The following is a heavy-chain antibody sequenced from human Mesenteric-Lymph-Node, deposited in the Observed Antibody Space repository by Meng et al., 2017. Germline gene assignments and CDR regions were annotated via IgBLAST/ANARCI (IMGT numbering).Heavy chain of an antibody. CDR3: ARTSGGYSSHGDY. D-gene: IGHD1-26*01. V-gene: IGHV3-21*01. Sequence: GGSLRLSCAASGFTFSSYWMSWVRQVPGKGLEWVSSISSSSSYIYYADSVKGRFTISRDNAKNSLYLQMNSLRAEDTAVYYCARTSGGYSSHGDYWGQGTLVTVSS. CDR2: ISSSSSYI. CDR1: GFTFSSYW. J-gene: IGHJ4*02.